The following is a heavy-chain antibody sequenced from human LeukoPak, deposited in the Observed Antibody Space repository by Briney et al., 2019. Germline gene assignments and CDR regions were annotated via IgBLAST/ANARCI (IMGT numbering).Heavy chain of an antibody. CDR2: INHSGST. J-gene: IGHJ4*02. Sequence: SETLSLTCAVYGGSFSGYYWSWIRQPPGKGQEWIGEINHSGSTNNNPSLKSRVTISVDPSKNQFSLKLSSVTAADTAVYYCARGRILWFGELYYFDYWGQGTLVTVSS. V-gene: IGHV4-34*01. CDR3: ARGRILWFGELYYFDY. CDR1: GGSFSGYY. D-gene: IGHD3-10*01.